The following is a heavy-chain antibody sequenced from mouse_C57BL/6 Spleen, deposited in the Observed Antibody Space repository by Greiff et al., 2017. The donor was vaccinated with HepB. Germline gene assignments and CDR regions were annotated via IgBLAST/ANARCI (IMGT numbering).Heavy chain of an antibody. CDR3: AREALGAYFDY. Sequence: EVKLQESGPGLVKPSQSLSLTCSVTGYSITSGYYWNWIRQFPGNKLEWMGYISYDGSNNYNPSLKNRISITRDTSKNQFFLKLNSVTTEDTATYYCAREALGAYFDYWGQGTTLTVSS. J-gene: IGHJ2*01. CDR2: ISYDGSN. CDR1: GYSITSGYY. D-gene: IGHD4-1*01. V-gene: IGHV3-6*01.